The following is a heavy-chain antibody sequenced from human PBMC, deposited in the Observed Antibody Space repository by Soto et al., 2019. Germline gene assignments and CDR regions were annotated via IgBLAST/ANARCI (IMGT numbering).Heavy chain of an antibody. CDR3: AREVGYYSATRRNLYFDY. CDR1: GGSFSGYY. V-gene: IGHV4-34*01. J-gene: IGHJ4*02. D-gene: IGHD2-2*01. CDR2: INHTGGS. Sequence: PSETLSLTCAVSGGSFSGYYWSWVRQTPGKGLEWIGDINHTGGSNYNPSLKSRVMISVDTAKTQFSLNVTSVTAAGTAVYYCAREVGYYSATRRNLYFDYWGPGTLVSVSS.